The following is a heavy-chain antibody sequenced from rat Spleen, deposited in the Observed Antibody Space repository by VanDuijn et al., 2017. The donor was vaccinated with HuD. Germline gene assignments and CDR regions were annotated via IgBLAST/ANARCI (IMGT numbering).Heavy chain of an antibody. CDR3: TTVGNYFNY. CDR1: GFTFSDYG. V-gene: IGHV5-29*01. J-gene: IGHJ2*01. Sequence: EVQLVESGGGLVQPGRSLKLSCAASGFTFSDYGVAWVRQAPTKGLEWVATISYGDSSGHSSTYYRDSVKGRFTISRDNARSTLYLQMDSLRSEDTATHYCTTVGNYFNYWGQGVMVTVSS. D-gene: IGHD1-1*01. CDR2: ISYGDSSGHSST.